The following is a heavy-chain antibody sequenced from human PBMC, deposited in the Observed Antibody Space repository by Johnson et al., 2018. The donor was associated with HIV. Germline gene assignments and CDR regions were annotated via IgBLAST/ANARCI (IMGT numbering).Heavy chain of an antibody. Sequence: QVQLVESGGGVVQPGRSLRLSCPASGFTFNNYPMHWVRQAPGKGLEWVAVISYDGSNKYYADSVKGRFAISRDNSKNTLYLQMNSLRAEDTAVYYCASGDDDGFWGRVTLVTVSS. D-gene: IGHD5-12*01. J-gene: IGHJ4*03. CDR2: ISYDGSNK. CDR3: ASGDDDGF. V-gene: IGHV3-30*09. CDR1: GFTFNNYP.